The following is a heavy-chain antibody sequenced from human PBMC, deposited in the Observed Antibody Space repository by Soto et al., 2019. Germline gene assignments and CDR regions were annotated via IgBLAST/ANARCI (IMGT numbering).Heavy chain of an antibody. CDR1: GFSFSSVGEG. CDR3: VHRRYSSYFDS. CDR2: IYWDDDK. Sequence: SGPTLVNPQETLTLTCIYSGFSFSSVGEGVGWVRQPPGKALEWLAPIYWDDDKKYGPSLEDRITVTRDTSKNQVVFTMINMDPVDTATYYCVHRRYSSYFDSWGQGTRVTVSS. J-gene: IGHJ4*02. D-gene: IGHD2-15*01. V-gene: IGHV2-5*05.